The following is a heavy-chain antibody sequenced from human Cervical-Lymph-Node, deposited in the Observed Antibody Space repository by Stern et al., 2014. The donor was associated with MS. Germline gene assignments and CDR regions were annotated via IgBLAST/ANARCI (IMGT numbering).Heavy chain of an antibody. D-gene: IGHD6-19*01. CDR3: ARFQNSGWSDLFDS. J-gene: IGHJ5*01. V-gene: IGHV3-7*01. Sequence: VQLVESGGGLVQPGGSRRLSCVASEFTFSTSWMSWVRQAPGKGLEWVATIKRDGSEKYYLDSVKGRFSISRDNAKNTLYLGMNNLRAEDTAVYYCARFQNSGWSDLFDSWGRGTLVTVSS. CDR2: IKRDGSEK. CDR1: EFTFSTSW.